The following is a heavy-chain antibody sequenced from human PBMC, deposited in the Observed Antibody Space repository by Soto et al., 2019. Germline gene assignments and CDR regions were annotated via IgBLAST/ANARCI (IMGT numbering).Heavy chain of an antibody. J-gene: IGHJ3*02. CDR2: ISYSGGST. CDR3: AKVPTGEMATVFQAFDI. D-gene: IGHD4-4*01. Sequence: PGGSLRLSCAASGFTFRSYAMSWVRQAPGKGLEWVSSISYSGGSTYYADSVKGRFTISRDNSKSTLYLQMNSLRAEDTAVYYCAKVPTGEMATVFQAFDIWGQGTMVTVSS. V-gene: IGHV3-23*01. CDR1: GFTFRSYA.